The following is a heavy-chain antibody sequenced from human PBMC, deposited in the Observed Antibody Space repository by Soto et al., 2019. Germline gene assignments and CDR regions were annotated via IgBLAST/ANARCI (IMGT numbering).Heavy chain of an antibody. CDR2: IWNRGNTA. D-gene: IGHD6-13*01. Sequence: LRLSCVASGVTLSYYGVHWVRQSPGKGLEWVALIWNRGNTAYHADSVKGRFTVSRDNSRNTVYLQMNSLRAEDTAVYYCARLPYSNLLAGLDPWGRGTLVTVSS. V-gene: IGHV3-33*01. J-gene: IGHJ5*02. CDR3: ARLPYSNLLAGLDP. CDR1: GVTLSYYG.